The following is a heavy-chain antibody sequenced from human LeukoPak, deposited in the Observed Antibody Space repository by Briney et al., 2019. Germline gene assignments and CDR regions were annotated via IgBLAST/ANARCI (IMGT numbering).Heavy chain of an antibody. CDR3: AMDINGDLFHV. Sequence: GGSLRLSCVGSEFSFSSYWMHWVRQAPEKGLEWVSSIKYDGSATTFADSVKGRFSISTDSAKNTAYLQMNSLRVEDTAIYYCAMDINGDLFHVWGQGTLVTVSS. D-gene: IGHD2-2*03. V-gene: IGHV3-74*01. CDR1: EFSFSSYW. CDR2: IKYDGSAT. J-gene: IGHJ4*02.